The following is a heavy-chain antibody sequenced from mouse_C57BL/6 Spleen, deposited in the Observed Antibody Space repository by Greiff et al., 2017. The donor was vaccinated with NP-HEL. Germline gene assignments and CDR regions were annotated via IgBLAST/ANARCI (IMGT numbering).Heavy chain of an antibody. CDR3: ARYGNYFYAMDY. D-gene: IGHD2-1*01. CDR2: IYPGSGST. V-gene: IGHV1-55*01. Sequence: VQLQQPGAELVKPGASVKMSCKASGYTFTSYWITWVKQRPGQGLEWIGDIYPGSGSTNYNEEFKSKATLTVDTSSSTAYMQLSSLTSEDSAVYYCARYGNYFYAMDYWGQGTSVTVSS. J-gene: IGHJ4*01. CDR1: GYTFTSYW.